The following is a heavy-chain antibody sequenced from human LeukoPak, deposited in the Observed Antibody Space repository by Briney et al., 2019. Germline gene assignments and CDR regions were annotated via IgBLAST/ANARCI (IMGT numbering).Heavy chain of an antibody. CDR1: GFTFSDYS. D-gene: IGHD2-2*01. CDR3: ARAGTGYCSSTSCYDLLDY. Sequence: PGGSLRLSCAASGFTFSDYSINWVRHAPGKGLEWVSYISISSGTIYSAASVRGRFTFSRDNAKNSLYLKMNSLRAEDPAVYSCARAGTGYCSSTSCYDLLDYWGQGTLVTVSS. V-gene: IGHV3-48*01. CDR2: ISISSGTI. J-gene: IGHJ4*02.